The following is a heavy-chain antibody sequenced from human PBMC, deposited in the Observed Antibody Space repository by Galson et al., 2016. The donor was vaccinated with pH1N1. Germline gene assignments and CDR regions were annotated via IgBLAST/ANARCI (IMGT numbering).Heavy chain of an antibody. CDR3: ARDSYCAREVCYDPPL. J-gene: IGHJ4*02. CDR1: GFIVSRNY. CDR2: ISAGEIT. D-gene: IGHD2-8*02. Sequence: SLRLSCAASGFIVSRNYVSWVRQAPGKGLEWVSVISAGEITYYTDSVKGRFTISRDNSTNTVYLQMNSLRAEDTAVYYCARDSYCAREVCYDPPLWGQGTLVTVSS. V-gene: IGHV3-66*01.